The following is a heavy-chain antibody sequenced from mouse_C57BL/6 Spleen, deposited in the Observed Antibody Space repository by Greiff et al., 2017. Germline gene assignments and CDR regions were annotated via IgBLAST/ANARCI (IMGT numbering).Heavy chain of an antibody. Sequence: EVKLVQSGGGLVQSGRSLRLSCATSGFTFSDFYMEWVRQAPGKGLEWIAASRNKANDYTTEYSASVKGRFIVSRDTSQSILYLQMNALRAEDTAHYYFASDAGYYGYSRYFDVWGTGTTVTVSS. CDR3: ASDAGYYGYSRYFDV. CDR2: SRNKANDYTT. CDR1: GFTFSDFY. D-gene: IGHD2-2*01. V-gene: IGHV7-1*01. J-gene: IGHJ1*03.